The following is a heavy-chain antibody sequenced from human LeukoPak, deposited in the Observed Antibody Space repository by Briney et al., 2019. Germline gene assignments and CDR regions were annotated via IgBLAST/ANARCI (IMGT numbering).Heavy chain of an antibody. J-gene: IGHJ4*02. CDR2: IYYSGST. CDR1: GGPISSSSYY. D-gene: IGHD5-24*01. V-gene: IGHV4-39*01. CDR3: ARLGRDGYKVPDY. Sequence: SETLSLTCTVSGGPISSSSYYWGWIRQPPGKGLEWIGSIYYSGSTYYNPSLKSRVTISVDTSKNQFSLKLSSVTAADTAVYYCARLGRDGYKVPDYWGQGTLVTVSS.